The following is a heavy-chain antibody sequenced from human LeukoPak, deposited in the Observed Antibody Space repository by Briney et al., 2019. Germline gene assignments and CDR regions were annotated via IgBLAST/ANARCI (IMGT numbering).Heavy chain of an antibody. J-gene: IGHJ4*02. D-gene: IGHD5-12*01. CDR1: GGTFSSYA. V-gene: IGHV1-69*04. CDR3: ARDLRDGYNEVDY. CDR2: IIPILGIA. Sequence: SVKVSCKASGGTFSSYAIGWVRQAPGQGLEWMGRIIPILGIANYAQKFQGRVTITADKSTSTAYMELSSLRSEDTAVYYCARDLRDGYNEVDYWGQGTLVTVSS.